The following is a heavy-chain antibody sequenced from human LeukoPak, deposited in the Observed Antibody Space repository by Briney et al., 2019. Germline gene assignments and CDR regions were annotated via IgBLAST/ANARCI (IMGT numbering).Heavy chain of an antibody. CDR2: ISSSGSTI. J-gene: IGHJ6*04. Sequence: GGSLRLSCAASGFTISTYDTNWVSQAPGRGLEWVSYISSSGSTIYYADSVKGRFTISRDNAKNLVYLQMNSLRAEDTAVYYCARATSGNGMDVWGKGTTVTVSS. CDR1: GFTISTYD. CDR3: ARATSGNGMDV. V-gene: IGHV3-48*03. D-gene: IGHD1-26*01.